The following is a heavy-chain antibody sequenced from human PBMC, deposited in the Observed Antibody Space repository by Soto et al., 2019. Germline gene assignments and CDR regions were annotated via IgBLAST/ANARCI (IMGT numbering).Heavy chain of an antibody. CDR3: ARRKNYYDSSGYQEYFQH. V-gene: IGHV2-5*01. CDR2: IYWNDDK. J-gene: IGHJ1*01. D-gene: IGHD3-22*01. CDR1: GFSRSTSGVG. Sequence: AGPTLGDPTQTLTLTCTFSGFSRSTSGVGVGWIRQPPGKALEWLALIYWNDDKRYSPSLKSRLTITKDTSKNQVVLTMTNMDPVDTATYYCARRKNYYDSSGYQEYFQHWGQGTLVPVSS.